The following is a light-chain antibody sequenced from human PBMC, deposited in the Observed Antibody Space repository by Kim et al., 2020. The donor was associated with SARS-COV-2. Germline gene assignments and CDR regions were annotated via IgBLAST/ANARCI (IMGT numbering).Light chain of an antibody. J-gene: IGKJ4*01. Sequence: MTPVESATLSCRASQSVSSYLAWYQQKPGQAPRLLIYDASNRATGIPARFSGSGSGTDFTLTISSLEPEDFAVYYCQQRSNWPLTFGGGTKVDIK. V-gene: IGKV3-11*01. CDR3: QQRSNWPLT. CDR2: DAS. CDR1: QSVSSY.